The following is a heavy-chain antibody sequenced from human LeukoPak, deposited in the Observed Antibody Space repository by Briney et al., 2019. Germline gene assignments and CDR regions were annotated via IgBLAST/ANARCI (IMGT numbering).Heavy chain of an antibody. CDR3: ARYDYGPDYFDY. Sequence: SETLSLTCAVSGGSISSGGYSWSWIRQPPGKGLEWIGYIYYSGSTYYNPSLKSRVTISVDTSKNQFSLKLSSVTAADTAVYYCARYDYGPDYFDYWGQGTLVTVSS. CDR1: GGSISSGGYS. V-gene: IGHV4-30-4*07. CDR2: IYYSGST. J-gene: IGHJ4*02. D-gene: IGHD4-17*01.